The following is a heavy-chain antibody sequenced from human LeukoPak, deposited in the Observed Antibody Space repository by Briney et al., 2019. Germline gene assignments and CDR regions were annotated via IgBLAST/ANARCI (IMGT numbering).Heavy chain of an antibody. J-gene: IGHJ4*02. CDR2: IRSKAYGGTT. Sequence: GGSLRLSCTASGFTFGDYAMSWVRQAPGKGLEWVGFIRSKAYGGTTEYAASVKGRFTISRDDSKSIAYLQMNSLKTEDTAVYYCTSIAAAGTWIDYWGQGTQVTVSS. CDR3: TSIAAAGTWIDY. V-gene: IGHV3-49*04. D-gene: IGHD6-13*01. CDR1: GFTFGDYA.